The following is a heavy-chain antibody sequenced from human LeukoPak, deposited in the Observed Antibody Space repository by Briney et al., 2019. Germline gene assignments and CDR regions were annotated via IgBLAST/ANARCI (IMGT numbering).Heavy chain of an antibody. CDR2: ISGSGGST. V-gene: IGHV3-23*01. CDR1: GYTLTELS. CDR3: AATGYSSSWGNFDY. D-gene: IGHD6-13*01. Sequence: SCKVSGYTLTELSMHWVRQAPGKGLEWVSAISGSGGSTYYADSVKGRFTISRDNSKNTLYLQMNSLRAEDTAVYYCAATGYSSSWGNFDYWGQGTLVTVSS. J-gene: IGHJ4*02.